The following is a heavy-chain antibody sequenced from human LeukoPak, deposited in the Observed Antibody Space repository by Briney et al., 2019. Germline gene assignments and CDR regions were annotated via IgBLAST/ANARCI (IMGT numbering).Heavy chain of an antibody. J-gene: IGHJ3*02. Sequence: ASVKVSCKTSGYTFTSYYIHWVRQAPGQGLEWAGTIDPADGTTTYALRFQGRVTMTRDMSTSTVYMDLSSLVSEDTAVYFCARGYYDSSGYYDAFDIWGQGTMVSVSS. D-gene: IGHD3-22*01. V-gene: IGHV1-46*01. CDR3: ARGYYDSSGYYDAFDI. CDR1: GYTFTSYY. CDR2: IDPADGTT.